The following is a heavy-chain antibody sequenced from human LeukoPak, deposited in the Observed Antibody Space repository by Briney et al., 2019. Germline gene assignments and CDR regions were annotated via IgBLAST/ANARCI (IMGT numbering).Heavy chain of an antibody. V-gene: IGHV3-11*05. CDR1: GFTFSSYA. J-gene: IGHJ6*02. CDR2: ISSSSSYT. CDR3: ARGFNYYYGMDV. Sequence: GGALRVSCAASGFTFSSYAMSWIRQAPGKGLEWVSYISSSSSYTNYADSVKGRFTISRDNAKNSLYLQMNSLRAEDTAVYYCARGFNYYYGMDVWGQGTTVTVSS.